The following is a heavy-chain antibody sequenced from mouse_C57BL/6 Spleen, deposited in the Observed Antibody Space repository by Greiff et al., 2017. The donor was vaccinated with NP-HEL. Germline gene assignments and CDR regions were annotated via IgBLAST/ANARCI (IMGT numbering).Heavy chain of an antibody. Sequence: SGPGLVQPSQSLSITCTVPGSPLISYGLHWVRQSPDRGLEWLGVIWSGGSTDYNAAFLSRLTISKANSKSQVFFKMNSLQADDTAIYYCARYFDYWGQGTTLTVSS. CDR2: IWSGGST. J-gene: IGHJ2*01. CDR1: GSPLISYG. CDR3: ARYFDY. V-gene: IGHV2-2*01.